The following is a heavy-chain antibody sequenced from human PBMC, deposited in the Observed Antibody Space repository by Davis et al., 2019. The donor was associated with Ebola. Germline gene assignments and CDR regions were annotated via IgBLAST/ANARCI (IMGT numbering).Heavy chain of an antibody. V-gene: IGHV3-30*18. CDR3: AKDRDVKGELGY. Sequence: GESLKISCAASGFTFSNYAMSWVRQAPGKGLEWVAVISYDGSNKYYADSVKGRFTISRDNSKNTLYLQMNSLRAEDTAVYYCAKDRDVKGELGYWGQGTLVTVSS. CDR2: ISYDGSNK. D-gene: IGHD7-27*01. CDR1: GFTFSNYA. J-gene: IGHJ4*02.